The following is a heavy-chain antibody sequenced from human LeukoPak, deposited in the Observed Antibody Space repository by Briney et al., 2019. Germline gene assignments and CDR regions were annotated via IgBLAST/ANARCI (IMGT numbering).Heavy chain of an antibody. CDR2: IYSGGST. CDR1: GFTISSNY. D-gene: IGHD2-8*01. CDR3: AKDPDCTSGICYTFFDY. Sequence: GGSLRLSCAASGFTISSNYMSWVRQAPGKGLEWVSVIYSGGSTYYADSVKGRFTISRDNSKNTLYLQMNSLRAEDTAVYYCAKDPDCTSGICYTFFDYWGQGTLVTVSS. V-gene: IGHV3-53*01. J-gene: IGHJ4*02.